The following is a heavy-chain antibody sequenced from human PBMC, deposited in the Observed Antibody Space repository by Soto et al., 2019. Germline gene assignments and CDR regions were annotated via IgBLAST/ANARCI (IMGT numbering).Heavy chain of an antibody. J-gene: IGHJ3*02. CDR2: IIPILGIA. V-gene: IGHV1-69*02. D-gene: IGHD3-10*01. CDR3: ASDHRFPGVVFDI. CDR1: GGTFSSYT. Sequence: ASVKVSCKASGGTFSSYTISWVRQAPGQGLEWMGRIIPILGIANYAQKFQGRVTITADKSTSTAYMELSSLRSEDTAVYYCASDHRFPGVVFDIWGQGTMVTVSS.